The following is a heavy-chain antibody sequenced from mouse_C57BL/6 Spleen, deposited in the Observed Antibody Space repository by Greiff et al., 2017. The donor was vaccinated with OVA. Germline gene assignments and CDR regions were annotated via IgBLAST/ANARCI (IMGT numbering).Heavy chain of an antibody. CDR2: IYPGDGDT. CDR3: ARVSYYYGSSYVANYFDY. Sequence: QVHVKQSGPELVKPGASVKISCKASGYAFSSSWMNWVKQRPGKGLEWIGRIYPGDGDTNYNGKFKGKATLTADKSSSTAYMQLSSLTSEDSAVYFCARVSYYYGSSYVANYFDYWGQGTTLTVSS. D-gene: IGHD1-1*01. J-gene: IGHJ2*01. V-gene: IGHV1-82*01. CDR1: GYAFSSSW.